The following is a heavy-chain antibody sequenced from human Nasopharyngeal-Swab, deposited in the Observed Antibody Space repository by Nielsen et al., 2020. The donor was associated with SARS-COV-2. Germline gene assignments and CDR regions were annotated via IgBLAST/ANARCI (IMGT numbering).Heavy chain of an antibody. V-gene: IGHV3-72*01. CDR2: SRNEAHSFTT. Sequence: GESLKISCAASGFTRSEHYMDWVRQAPGKGLEWVGRSRNEAHSFTTEYAASVKGRFTISRDDSENSLYLQMNSLKIEDTAVYYCVRADISGYFDYWGQGTLVTVSS. J-gene: IGHJ4*02. D-gene: IGHD3-22*01. CDR1: GFTRSEHY. CDR3: VRADISGYFDY.